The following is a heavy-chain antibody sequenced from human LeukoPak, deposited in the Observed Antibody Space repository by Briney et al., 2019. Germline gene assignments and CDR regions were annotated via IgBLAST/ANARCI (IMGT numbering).Heavy chain of an antibody. D-gene: IGHD2-2*01. CDR2: ISSNGGST. J-gene: IGHJ4*02. CDR3: ATGCKGSSTSCPANY. V-gene: IGHV3-64*01. Sequence: GGALRLSCAAPGFTFSTYGLHWVRQAPGKGLEYVSAISSNGGSTYYANSVKGRFTISRDDSKNALYLQMGSLRTEDMAVYYCATGCKGSSTSCPANYWGQGTLVTVSS. CDR1: GFTFSTYG.